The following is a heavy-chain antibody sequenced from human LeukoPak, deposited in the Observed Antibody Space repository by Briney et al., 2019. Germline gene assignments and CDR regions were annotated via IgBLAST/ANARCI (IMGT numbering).Heavy chain of an antibody. Sequence: GGSLRLSCAASGFTFSSYSMNWVRQAPGKGLEWVSSISSSSSYIYYADSVKGRFTISRDNAKNSLYLQMNSLRAEDTAVHYCARDVRLENYDFWSGYNHYGMDVWGQGTTVTVSS. CDR3: ARDVRLENYDFWSGYNHYGMDV. CDR2: ISSSSSYI. J-gene: IGHJ6*02. D-gene: IGHD3-3*01. CDR1: GFTFSSYS. V-gene: IGHV3-21*01.